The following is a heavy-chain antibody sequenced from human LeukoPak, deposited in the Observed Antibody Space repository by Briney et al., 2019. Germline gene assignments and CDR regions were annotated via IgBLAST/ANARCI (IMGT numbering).Heavy chain of an antibody. J-gene: IGHJ4*02. D-gene: IGHD3-3*01. V-gene: IGHV4-59*01. CDR2: IYYSGST. Sequence: SETLSLTCTVSGGSISSYYWSWIRQPPGKGLEWIGYIYYSGSTNYNPSLKSRVTISVDTSKNQFSLKLSSVTAADTAVYYCARVKEYYDFWSGYDYWGQGTLVTVSS. CDR3: ARVKEYYDFWSGYDY. CDR1: GGSISSYY.